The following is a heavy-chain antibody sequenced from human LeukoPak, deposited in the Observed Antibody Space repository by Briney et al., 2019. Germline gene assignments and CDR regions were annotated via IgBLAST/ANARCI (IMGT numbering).Heavy chain of an antibody. CDR2: ISAYNGNT. J-gene: IGHJ6*03. Sequence: ASVKVSCKASGYTFTSYGISWVRRAPGQGLEWMGWISAYNGNTNYAQKLQGRVTMTTDTSTSTAYMELRSLRSDDTAVYYCARSKNYYYYMDVWGKGTTVTVSS. CDR3: ARSKNYYYYMDV. CDR1: GYTFTSYG. V-gene: IGHV1-18*01.